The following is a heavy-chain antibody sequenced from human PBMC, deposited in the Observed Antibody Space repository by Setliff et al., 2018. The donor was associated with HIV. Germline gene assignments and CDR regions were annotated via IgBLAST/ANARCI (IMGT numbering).Heavy chain of an antibody. V-gene: IGHV4-4*09. Sequence: PSETLSLTCTVSGGSISSYYWSWIRQPPGKGLEWLGHIYSSGSTNYNPSLKSRVTISVDTSKNQFSLKLYSVTAVDTAVYYCARAYFGSGTYYWGQGTLVTVSS. CDR1: GGSISSYY. D-gene: IGHD3-10*01. CDR3: ARAYFGSGTYY. CDR2: IYSSGST. J-gene: IGHJ4*02.